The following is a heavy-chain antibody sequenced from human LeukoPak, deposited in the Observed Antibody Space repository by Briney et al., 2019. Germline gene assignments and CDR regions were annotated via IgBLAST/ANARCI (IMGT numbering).Heavy chain of an antibody. V-gene: IGHV4-59*01. J-gene: IGHJ4*02. D-gene: IGHD3-10*01. CDR2: IYYSGST. Sequence: KSSETLSPTCTVSGGSISSYYWSWIRQPPGKGLEWIGYIYYSGSTNYNPSLKSRVTISVDTSKNQFSLKLSSVTAADTAVYYCARYIGSGSYYNAIDYWGQGTLVTVSS. CDR1: GGSISSYY. CDR3: ARYIGSGSYYNAIDY.